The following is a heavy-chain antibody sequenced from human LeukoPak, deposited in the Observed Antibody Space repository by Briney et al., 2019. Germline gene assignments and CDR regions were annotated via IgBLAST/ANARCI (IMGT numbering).Heavy chain of an antibody. D-gene: IGHD3-22*01. V-gene: IGHV4-59*01. J-gene: IGHJ4*02. Sequence: KPSETLSLTCTVSGASITSYYWKWIRQPPGKGLEWIGSIYYSGSTNYNPSLKSRVTISVDTPKNQFSLRLSSVTAADTAVYYCATFLGSSGYYWGGYWGQGTLVTVSS. CDR2: IYYSGST. CDR3: ATFLGSSGYYWGGY. CDR1: GASITSYY.